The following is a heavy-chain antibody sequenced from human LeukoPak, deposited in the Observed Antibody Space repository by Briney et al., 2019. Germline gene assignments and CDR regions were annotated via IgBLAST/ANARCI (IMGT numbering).Heavy chain of an antibody. D-gene: IGHD1-1*01. CDR3: ARVAPTETPGYNWFDP. J-gene: IGHJ5*02. Sequence: GASVKVSCKVSGYTLTELSMHWVRQAPGKGLEWMGGFDPEDGETIYAQKFQGRVTMTEDTSTDTAYMELSSLRSEDTAVYYCARVAPTETPGYNWFDPWGQGTLVTVSS. CDR1: GYTLTELS. CDR2: FDPEDGET. V-gene: IGHV1-24*01.